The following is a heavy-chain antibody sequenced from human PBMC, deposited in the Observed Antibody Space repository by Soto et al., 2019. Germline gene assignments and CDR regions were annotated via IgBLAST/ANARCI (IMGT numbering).Heavy chain of an antibody. CDR2: ISYDGSEK. Sequence: QVQLVESGGGVVQPGTSLRLSCAASGFKFSFFAMHWVRQAPGKGLEWVAVISYDGSEKYYADSVKGRFSISRDNSXNTLTLQMNSLRPDDTAVYFCAKALGELSAESYDYWGQGTLITVSS. V-gene: IGHV3-30*18. J-gene: IGHJ4*02. CDR3: AKALGELSAESYDY. CDR1: GFKFSFFA. D-gene: IGHD3-16*02.